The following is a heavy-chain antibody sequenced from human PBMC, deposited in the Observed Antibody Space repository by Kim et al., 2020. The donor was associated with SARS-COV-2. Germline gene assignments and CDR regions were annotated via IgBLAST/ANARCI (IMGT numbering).Heavy chain of an antibody. CDR1: GGTFSSYA. V-gene: IGHV1-69*13. CDR2: IIPIFGTA. CDR3: ARDWGATTNWFDP. D-gene: IGHD4-17*01. Sequence: SVKVSCKASGGTFSSYAISWVRQAPGQGLEWMGGIIPIFGTANYAQKFQGRVTITADESTSTAYMELSSLRSEDTAVYYCARDWGATTNWFDPWGQGTLVTVSS. J-gene: IGHJ5*02.